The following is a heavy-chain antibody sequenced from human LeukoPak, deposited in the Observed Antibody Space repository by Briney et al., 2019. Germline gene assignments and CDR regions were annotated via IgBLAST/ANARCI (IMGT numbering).Heavy chain of an antibody. D-gene: IGHD3-22*01. J-gene: IGHJ4*02. CDR3: ARGYDSSGHYAGVVDY. V-gene: IGHV3-64*01. Sequence: GGSLRLSCAASGFTFSSYAMHWVRQAPGKGLEYVSAISSNGGSTYYANSVKGRFTISRDNSKSTLYLQMGSLRAEDMAVYYCARGYDSSGHYAGVVDYWGQGTLVTVSS. CDR2: ISSNGGST. CDR1: GFTFSSYA.